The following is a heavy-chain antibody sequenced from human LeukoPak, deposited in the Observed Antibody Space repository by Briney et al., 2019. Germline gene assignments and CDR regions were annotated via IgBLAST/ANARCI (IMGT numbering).Heavy chain of an antibody. J-gene: IGHJ4*02. CDR3: ARKRHFDY. CDR1: GGSFSGYY. Sequence: SETLSLTCAVYGGSFSGYYWSWIRQPPGKGLEWIGEINHSGSTNYNPSLKSRVTISVDTSKNQFPLKLSSVTAADTAAYYCARKRHFDYWGQGTLVTVSS. CDR2: INHSGST. V-gene: IGHV4-34*01.